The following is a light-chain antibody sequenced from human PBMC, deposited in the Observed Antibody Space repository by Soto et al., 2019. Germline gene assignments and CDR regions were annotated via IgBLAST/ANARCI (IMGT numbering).Light chain of an antibody. V-gene: IGKV3-15*01. CDR2: GAS. CDR3: QQYNNWPRT. Sequence: EIVLTQSPATLSLSPGERATLSCRASQSISSYLAWCQQKPGQAPRLLIYGASTRATGIPARFSGRGSGTEFTLTISSLQSEDFAVYYCQQYNNWPRTFGQGTKVDIK. J-gene: IGKJ1*01. CDR1: QSISSY.